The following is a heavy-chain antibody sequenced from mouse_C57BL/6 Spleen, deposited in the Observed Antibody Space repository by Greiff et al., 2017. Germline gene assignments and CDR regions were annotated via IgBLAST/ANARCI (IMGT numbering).Heavy chain of an antibody. CDR3: ARSSITTSRYFDV. CDR1: GYTFTSYW. J-gene: IGHJ1*03. Sequence: QVQLQQPGAELVMPGASVKLSCKASGYTFTSYWMHWVKQRPGQGLEWIGEIDPSDSYTNYNQKFKGKSTLTVDKSSSTAYMQLSSLTSEDSAVYYCARSSITTSRYFDVWGTGTTVTVSS. CDR2: IDPSDSYT. V-gene: IGHV1-69*01. D-gene: IGHD1-1*01.